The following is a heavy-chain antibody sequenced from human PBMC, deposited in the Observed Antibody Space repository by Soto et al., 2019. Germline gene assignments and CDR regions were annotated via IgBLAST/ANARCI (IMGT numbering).Heavy chain of an antibody. CDR3: TTLAYFSGGTQYSLDS. CDR2: IKSKSAGGTT. Sequence: GGSLRLSCAVSGFTFSYGWMNWVRQAPGKGLEWVGRIKSKSAGGTTDYAAPVKGRFTISRDDSKNTVYLQMNSLKTEDTAVYYCTTLAYFSGGTQYSLDS. V-gene: IGHV3-15*07. CDR1: GFTFSYGW. D-gene: IGHD2-15*01. J-gene: IGHJ5*01.